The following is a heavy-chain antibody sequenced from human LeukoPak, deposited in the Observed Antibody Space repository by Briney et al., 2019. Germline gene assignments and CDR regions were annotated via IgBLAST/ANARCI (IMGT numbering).Heavy chain of an antibody. D-gene: IGHD3-22*01. CDR3: ARHTKYYYDSRGPGAYNWFDP. J-gene: IGHJ5*02. Sequence: SETLSLTCTVSGGSISSSSYYWGWIRQPPGKGLEWIGYIYYSGSTNYNPSLKSRISISVDTSKNQFSLKLSSVTAADTAVYYCARHTKYYYDSRGPGAYNWFDPWGQGTLVTVSS. V-gene: IGHV4-61*05. CDR1: GGSISSSSYY. CDR2: IYYSGST.